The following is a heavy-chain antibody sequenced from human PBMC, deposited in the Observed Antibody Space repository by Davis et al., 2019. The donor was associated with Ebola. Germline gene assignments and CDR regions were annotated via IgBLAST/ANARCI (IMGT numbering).Heavy chain of an antibody. J-gene: IGHJ4*02. CDR2: INSDGSST. V-gene: IGHV3-74*01. Sequence: HTGGSLRLSCAASGFTFSSYWMHWVRQAPGKGLVWVSRINSDGSSTSYADSVKGRFTISRDNAKNTLYLQMNSLRAEDTAVYYCARVRAISGSLDYFDYWGQGTLVTVSS. D-gene: IGHD1-26*01. CDR1: GFTFSSYW. CDR3: ARVRAISGSLDYFDY.